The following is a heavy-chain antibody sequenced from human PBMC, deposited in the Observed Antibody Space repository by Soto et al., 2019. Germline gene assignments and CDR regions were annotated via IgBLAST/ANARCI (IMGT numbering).Heavy chain of an antibody. CDR1: GFTFSSYG. CDR3: ARDSSGWLNWFDP. V-gene: IGHV3-23*01. J-gene: IGHJ5*02. D-gene: IGHD6-19*01. Sequence: VQLFASGGGSARPGGSLRLSCTASGFTFSSYGMGWVRQAPGKGLQWVSTIRGDGGQTHYTDSVKGRFSISRDNAKNSLYLQMNSLRDEDTAVYYCARDSSGWLNWFDPWGQGTLVTVSS. CDR2: IRGDGGQT.